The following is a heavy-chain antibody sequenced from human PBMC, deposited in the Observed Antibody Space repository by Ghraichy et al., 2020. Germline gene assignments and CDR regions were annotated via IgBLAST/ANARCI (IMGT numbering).Heavy chain of an antibody. Sequence: GGSLRLSCAASGFTLSRYWMHWVRQDPGKGLVWVSRINRDGSSTNYADSVKGRFTISRDNAKNTLYLQMNSLRAEDTAVYYCARAFDEYYDSSGYSFDFWGQGTLVTVSS. CDR1: GFTLSRYW. V-gene: IGHV3-74*01. CDR3: ARAFDEYYDSSGYSFDF. J-gene: IGHJ4*02. D-gene: IGHD3-22*01. CDR2: INRDGSST.